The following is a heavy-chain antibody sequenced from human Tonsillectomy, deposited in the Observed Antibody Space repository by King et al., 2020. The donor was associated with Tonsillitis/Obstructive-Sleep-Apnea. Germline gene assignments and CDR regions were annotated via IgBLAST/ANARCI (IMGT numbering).Heavy chain of an antibody. J-gene: IGHJ6*03. D-gene: IGHD3-3*01. CDR1: GYTFTSYG. CDR3: ASSTIFGVVIYYVDV. V-gene: IGHV1-18*01. Sequence: QLVQSGAEVKKPGASVKVSCKASGYTFTSYGISWVRQAPGQGLEWMGCISPYNGNTNYAQKLQGRVTMTTDTSTSTAYMELRSLRSDDTAVYYCASSTIFGVVIYYVDVWGKGTTVTVSS. CDR2: ISPYNGNT.